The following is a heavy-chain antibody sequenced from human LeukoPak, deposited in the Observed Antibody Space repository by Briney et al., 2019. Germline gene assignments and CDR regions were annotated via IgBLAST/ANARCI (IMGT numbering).Heavy chain of an antibody. D-gene: IGHD5-12*01. Sequence: GGSLKLSCAASGFTFSSYAMSWVRLAPGKGLEWVSAISGSGGSTYYADSVKGRFTISRDNSKNTLYLQMNSLRAEDTAVYYCAKENTRYSGYPSGEFDYWGQGTLVTVSS. CDR1: GFTFSSYA. CDR2: ISGSGGST. J-gene: IGHJ4*02. CDR3: AKENTRYSGYPSGEFDY. V-gene: IGHV3-23*01.